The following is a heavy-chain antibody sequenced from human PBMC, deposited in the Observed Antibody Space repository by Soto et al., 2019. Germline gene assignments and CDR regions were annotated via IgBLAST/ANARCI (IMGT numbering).Heavy chain of an antibody. J-gene: IGHJ4*02. V-gene: IGHV1-69*01. Sequence: QVQLVQSGAEVRKPGSSVRVSCKASGGSFNRHTISWVRQAHGQGLEWMGGIIPIFGTANHAQKFQGRVTTIADESTSTVYMELSSLRSDDTAIYYCARGWGYDSTDYYYAYWGQGTLVIVSS. CDR2: IIPIFGTA. CDR3: ARGWGYDSTDYYYAY. D-gene: IGHD3-22*01. CDR1: GGSFNRHT.